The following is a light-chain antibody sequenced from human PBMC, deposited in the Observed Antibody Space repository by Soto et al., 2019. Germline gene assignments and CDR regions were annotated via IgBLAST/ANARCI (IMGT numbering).Light chain of an antibody. CDR3: QQYNNWPRT. CDR1: QSVGSN. V-gene: IGKV3-15*01. CDR2: GAS. Sequence: EILMTQSPATLSVSPGERATLSCRASQSVGSNLAWYQQKPGQAPRLHMYGASTRATGIPARFSGSGSGTEFTLTISSLQSEDFAVYHCQQYNNWPRTFGGGTKVEIK. J-gene: IGKJ4*01.